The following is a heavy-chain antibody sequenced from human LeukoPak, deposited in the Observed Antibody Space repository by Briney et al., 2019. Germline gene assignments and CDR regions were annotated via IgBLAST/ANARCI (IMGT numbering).Heavy chain of an antibody. Sequence: GGSLRLSCADSGFAFSGNWMSWVHQVPGKGLVWVSHINSDGRIIRYADSVKGRFTISRDKANNTLYLQMNSLRAEDTGVYYCARYLYAFALDVWGKGTTVTVS. CDR2: INSDGRII. CDR1: GFAFSGNW. J-gene: IGHJ6*03. V-gene: IGHV3-74*01. CDR3: ARYLYAFALDV. D-gene: IGHD2-8*01.